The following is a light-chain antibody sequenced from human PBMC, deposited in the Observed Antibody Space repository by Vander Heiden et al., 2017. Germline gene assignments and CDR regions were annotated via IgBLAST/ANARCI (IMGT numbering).Light chain of an antibody. CDR3: CSYAGTHTRV. CDR2: DAT. J-gene: IGLJ1*01. CDR1: ASDIGAYNY. Sequence: QSALTQPRSVSGSPGQSVTLSCTGTASDIGAYNYVSWYQHHPGQPPKLIIYDATQRPSGVPDRFSGSKSGNTASLTVSGLQAEDEADYYCCSYAGTHTRVFGTGTKVTVL. V-gene: IGLV2-11*01.